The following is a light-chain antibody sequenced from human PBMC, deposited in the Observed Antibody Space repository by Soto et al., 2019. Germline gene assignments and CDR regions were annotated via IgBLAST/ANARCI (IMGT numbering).Light chain of an antibody. J-gene: IGKJ1*01. V-gene: IGKV1-39*01. CDR2: AAS. CDR1: QSISSY. CDR3: QQYDSFSVT. Sequence: DIQMTQSPSSLSASVGDRVTITCRASQSISSYLNWYQQKPGKAPKLLIYAASTLQSGVPSRFSGSGSGTDFTLTISSLQPEDFATYYCQQYDSFSVTFGQGTK.